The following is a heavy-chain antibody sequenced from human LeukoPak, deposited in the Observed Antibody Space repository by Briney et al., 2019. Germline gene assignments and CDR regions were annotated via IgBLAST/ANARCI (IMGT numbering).Heavy chain of an antibody. V-gene: IGHV4-38-2*02. D-gene: IGHD3-10*01. CDR1: GYSISSGYY. CDR2: IYHSGST. Sequence: SETLSLTCTVSGYSISSGYYWGWIRPPPGKGVGWGGSIYHSGSTYYKPSLKSRVTISVDTSTTQFSLKLSSVTAADTAVCYCARDYYGSGSSEGDYWGQGALGTVSS. CDR3: ARDYYGSGSSEGDY. J-gene: IGHJ4*02.